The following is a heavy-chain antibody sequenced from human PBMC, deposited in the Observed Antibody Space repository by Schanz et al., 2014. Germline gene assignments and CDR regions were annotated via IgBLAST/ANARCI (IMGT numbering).Heavy chain of an antibody. CDR3: AREAELRPNHFDY. J-gene: IGHJ4*02. V-gene: IGHV3-7*01. D-gene: IGHD1-26*01. CDR1: GFTFGTFW. Sequence: EVQLVESGGGLLQPGGSLRLSCAASGFTFGTFWMSWVRQAPGKGLEWVANINQDGSDKSYVDSVKGRFTISRDNAKNSLYLQMNNLRAEDTAFYYCAREAELRPNHFDYWGQGTLVTVSS. CDR2: INQDGSDK.